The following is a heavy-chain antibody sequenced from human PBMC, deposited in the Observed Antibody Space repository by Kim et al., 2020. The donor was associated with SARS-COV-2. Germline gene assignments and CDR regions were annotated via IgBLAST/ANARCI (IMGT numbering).Heavy chain of an antibody. J-gene: IGHJ6*02. D-gene: IGHD2-15*01. V-gene: IGHV4-59*01. Sequence: SETLSLTCTVSGGSISSYYWSWIRQPPGKGLEWIGYIYYSGSTNYNPSLKSRVTISVDTSKNQFSLKLSSVTAADTAVYYCARAYRRTGVLSKYYCYYGMDVWGQGTTVTVSS. CDR3: ARAYRRTGVLSKYYCYYGMDV. CDR2: IYYSGST. CDR1: GGSISSYY.